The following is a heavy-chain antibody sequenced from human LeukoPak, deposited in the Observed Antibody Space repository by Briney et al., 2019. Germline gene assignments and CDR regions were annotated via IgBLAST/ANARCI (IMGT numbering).Heavy chain of an antibody. V-gene: IGHV3-7*01. J-gene: IGHJ4*02. CDR2: IKQDGSEK. CDR3: ARSPPYSGSSSDFDY. Sequence: GGSLRLSCAASGLTFSSYWMSWVRQAPGKGLEWVANIKQDGSEKYYVDSVKGRFTISRDNAKNSLYLQMNSLRAEDTAVYYCARSPPYSGSSSDFDYWGQGTLVTVSS. D-gene: IGHD1-26*01. CDR1: GLTFSSYW.